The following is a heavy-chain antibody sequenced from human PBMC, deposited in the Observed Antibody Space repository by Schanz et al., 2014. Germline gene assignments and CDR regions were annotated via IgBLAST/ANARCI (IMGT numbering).Heavy chain of an antibody. D-gene: IGHD5-12*01. J-gene: IGHJ3*02. Sequence: QILLVQPGPEVKKPGASVNVSCKASGYTFISYGISWVRQAPGQGLEWMGRIIPIHGIVNYAQRFQDRVRITADKSTSTAYMELSSLRSDDTAVYYCARGGGPEDVFDIWGQGTILTVSS. CDR3: ARGGGPEDVFDI. V-gene: IGHV1-69*04. CDR1: GYTFISYG. CDR2: IIPIHGIV.